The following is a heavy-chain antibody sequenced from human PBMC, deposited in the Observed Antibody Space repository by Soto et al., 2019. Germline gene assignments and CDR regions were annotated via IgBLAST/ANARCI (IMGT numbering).Heavy chain of an antibody. CDR1: GGAIRSYN. J-gene: IGHJ4*02. CDR2: TFPTRTT. D-gene: IGHD2-15*01. V-gene: IGHV4-4*07. Sequence: SETLSLTCTVSGGAIRSYNWNCIRQPAGKGLVGLGRTFPTRTTNYSPALKSRVSMSEDTSRNQFSLELRSVTAAGTAVYYCARAGCSGKGCFEYFFDHWGQG. CDR3: ARAGCSGKGCFEYFFDH.